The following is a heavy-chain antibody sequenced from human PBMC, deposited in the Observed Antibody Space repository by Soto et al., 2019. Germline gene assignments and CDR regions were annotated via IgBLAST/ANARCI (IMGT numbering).Heavy chain of an antibody. CDR3: ARGRPSKYSSGSLAY. D-gene: IGHD6-19*01. CDR1: GGSISSCSSY. V-gene: IGHV4-39*07. Sequence: SVTMSLTCSVCGGSISSCSSYWGWISQPPGKGLEWIGEINHSGSTNYNPSLKSRVTISVDTSKNQFSLKLSSVTAADTAVYYCARGRPSKYSSGSLAYWGQGTLVTVSS. CDR2: INHSGST. J-gene: IGHJ4*02.